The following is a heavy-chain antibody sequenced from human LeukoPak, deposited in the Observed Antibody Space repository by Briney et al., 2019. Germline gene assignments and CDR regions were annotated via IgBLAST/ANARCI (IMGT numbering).Heavy chain of an antibody. J-gene: IGHJ4*02. V-gene: IGHV4-4*02. CDR2: IYHSGPT. Sequence: PSDTLSLTCAVSGGSITSSHHWWSWARQPPGKGLEWIGEIYHSGPTNYNPSLKTRVTMSLDKSTNHFSLRLSSVTAADTAVYFCATYFCGEYSAYYFDYWGQGTLVTVSS. D-gene: IGHD4-17*01. CDR1: GGSITSSHHW. CDR3: ATYFCGEYSAYYFDY.